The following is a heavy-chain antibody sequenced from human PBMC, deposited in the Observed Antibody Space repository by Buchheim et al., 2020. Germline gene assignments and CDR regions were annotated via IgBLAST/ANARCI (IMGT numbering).Heavy chain of an antibody. CDR3: AKDHYYDSSGYMSYYFDY. Sequence: QVQLVESGGGVVQPGRSLRLSCAASGFTFSSYGMHWVRQAPGKGLEWVAVISYDGSNKYYADSVKGRFTISRDNSKNTPYLQMNSLRAEDTAVYYCAKDHYYDSSGYMSYYFDYWGQGTL. CDR2: ISYDGSNK. J-gene: IGHJ4*02. V-gene: IGHV3-30*18. D-gene: IGHD3-22*01. CDR1: GFTFSSYG.